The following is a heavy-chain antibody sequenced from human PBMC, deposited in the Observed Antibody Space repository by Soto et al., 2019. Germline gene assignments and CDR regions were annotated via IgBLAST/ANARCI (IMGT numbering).Heavy chain of an antibody. D-gene: IGHD3-3*01. V-gene: IGHV3-21*01. J-gene: IGHJ6*02. Sequence: GGSLRLSCAASGFTFSSYSMNWGRQAPGKGLGWVSSGSSSSSYRYYADSVKGRCTISRDNAKNSLYLQMNSLRAEDTAVYYCARAHSNYDFWSGYYTGYYYYGMDVWGQGTTVTVSS. CDR3: ARAHSNYDFWSGYYTGYYYYGMDV. CDR2: GSSSSSYR. CDR1: GFTFSSYS.